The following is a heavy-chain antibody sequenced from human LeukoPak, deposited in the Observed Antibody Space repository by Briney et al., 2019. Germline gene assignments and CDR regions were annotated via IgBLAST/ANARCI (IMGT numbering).Heavy chain of an antibody. CDR2: ISGSGGST. J-gene: IGHJ4*02. CDR1: GFTFSSYA. Sequence: PGGSLRLSCAASGFTFSSYAMSWVRQAPGKGLEWVSAISGSGGSTYYADSVKGRFTISRDNSKNTLYLQMNSLRAEDTAVYYCAKDHRGYCSGGSGYSDYWGQGTLVTVSS. V-gene: IGHV3-23*01. CDR3: AKDHRGYCSGGSGYSDY. D-gene: IGHD2-15*01.